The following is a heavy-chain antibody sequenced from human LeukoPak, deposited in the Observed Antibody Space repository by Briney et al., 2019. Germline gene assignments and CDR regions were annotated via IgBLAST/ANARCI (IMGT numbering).Heavy chain of an antibody. D-gene: IGHD1-26*01. Sequence: SETLSLTCAVYGGSFSGYYWTWIRQPPGKGLEWIGEINYSGSTKYNPSLKSRVTISVDTSKNQFSLKLSSVTAADTAVYYCARHGTRYYYYYMDVWGKGTTVTISS. J-gene: IGHJ6*03. CDR3: ARHGTRYYYYYMDV. V-gene: IGHV4-34*01. CDR1: GGSFSGYY. CDR2: INYSGST.